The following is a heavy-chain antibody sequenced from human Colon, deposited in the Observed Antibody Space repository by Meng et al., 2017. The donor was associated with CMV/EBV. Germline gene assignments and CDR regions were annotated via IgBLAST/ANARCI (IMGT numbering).Heavy chain of an antibody. J-gene: IGHJ4*02. V-gene: IGHV4-39*07. Sequence: SETLSLTCNVSGASISSMISYWGWIRQSPGKGLEWIGSIYYSGTTYHSPSFKSRVTISIDTSKNQFSLRLRSVTVADTAVYYCARSSGYKAFLDYWGLGMQVTVSS. CDR1: GASISSMISY. CDR3: ARSSGYKAFLDY. CDR2: IYYSGTT. D-gene: IGHD5-12*01.